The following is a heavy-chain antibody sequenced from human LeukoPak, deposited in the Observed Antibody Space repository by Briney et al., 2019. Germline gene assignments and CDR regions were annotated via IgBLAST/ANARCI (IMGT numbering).Heavy chain of an antibody. Sequence: SETLSLTCAVYGGSFSGYYWSWIRQPPGKGLEWIGEINHSGSTNYNPSLKSRVTISVDTSKNQFSLKLSSVTAADTAVYYCARSWSYGYGHFDYWGQGTLVTVSS. CDR2: INHSGST. V-gene: IGHV4-34*01. CDR3: ARSWSYGYGHFDY. J-gene: IGHJ4*02. CDR1: GGSFSGYY. D-gene: IGHD5-18*01.